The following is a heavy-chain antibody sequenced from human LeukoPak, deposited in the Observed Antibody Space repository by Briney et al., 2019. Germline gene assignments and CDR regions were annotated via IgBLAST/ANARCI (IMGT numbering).Heavy chain of an antibody. CDR1: GFTFSSYW. D-gene: IGHD6-13*01. J-gene: IGHJ4*02. Sequence: GGSLRLSCAASGFTFSSYWMHWVRQAPGKGLVWVAGINSDGSSTSYADSVKGRFTISRDNAKNTLYLQMNSLRAEDTAVYYCARVLYSSSWYLFDYWGQGTLVTVSS. CDR2: INSDGSST. CDR3: ARVLYSSSWYLFDY. V-gene: IGHV3-74*01.